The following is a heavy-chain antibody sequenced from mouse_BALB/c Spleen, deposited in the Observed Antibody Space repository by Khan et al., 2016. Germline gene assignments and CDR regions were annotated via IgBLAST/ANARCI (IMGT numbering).Heavy chain of an antibody. CDR1: GYTFTSYV. V-gene: IGHV1S136*01. CDR2: IYPYNDDT. J-gene: IGHJ2*01. CDR3: ARYVLYYFDY. Sequence: EVQLQESGPDLVKPGASVKMSCKASGYTFTSYVMHWVKQKPGQGLEWIGYIYPYNDDTKYNEKFKGKATLTSDKSSSTAYMDLSSLTSEDSAVYYGARYVLYYFDYWGQGTTLTVSS.